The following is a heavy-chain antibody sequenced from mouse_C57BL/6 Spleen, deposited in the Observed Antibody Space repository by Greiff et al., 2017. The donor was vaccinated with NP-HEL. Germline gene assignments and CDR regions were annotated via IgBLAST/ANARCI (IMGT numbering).Heavy chain of an antibody. CDR2: ISDGGSYT. D-gene: IGHD4-1*01. CDR1: GFTFSSYA. J-gene: IGHJ2*01. Sequence: DVKLVESGGGLVKPGGSLKLSCAASGFTFSSYAMSWVRQTPEKRLEWVATISDGGSYTYYPDNVKGRFTISRDNAKNNLYLQMSHLKSEDTAMYYCARGNWDVGWAYWGQGTTLTVSS. V-gene: IGHV5-4*03. CDR3: ARGNWDVGWAY.